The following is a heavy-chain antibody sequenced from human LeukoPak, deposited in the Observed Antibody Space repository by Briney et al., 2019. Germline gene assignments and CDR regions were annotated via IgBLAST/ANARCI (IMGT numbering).Heavy chain of an antibody. CDR2: INSDGSST. Sequence: GGSLRLSCAASGFTFSSYWMHWVRQAPGKGLVWVSRINSDGSSTSYADSVKGRFTISRDNAKNSLYLQMNSLRAEDTAVYYCARDRVPSSGWPEYFQHWGQGTLVTVSS. V-gene: IGHV3-74*01. CDR3: ARDRVPSSGWPEYFQH. J-gene: IGHJ1*01. CDR1: GFTFSSYW. D-gene: IGHD6-19*01.